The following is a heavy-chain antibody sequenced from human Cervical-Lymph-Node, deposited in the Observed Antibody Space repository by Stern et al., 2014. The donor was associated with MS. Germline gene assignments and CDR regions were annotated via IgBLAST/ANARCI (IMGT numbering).Heavy chain of an antibody. Sequence: VQLVESGAEVKKPGSSVKVSCKASGTTFTNFGFSWVRQAPGQGLDWMGGVIPLFGTSHYAQNFPGRVTITAYISTNTTYLELTSLRFEDTAVYYCARDNDDNGMDVWGQGTTVSVSS. J-gene: IGHJ6*02. CDR3: ARDNDDNGMDV. CDR2: VIPLFGTS. V-gene: IGHV1-69*06. D-gene: IGHD1-1*01. CDR1: GTTFTNFG.